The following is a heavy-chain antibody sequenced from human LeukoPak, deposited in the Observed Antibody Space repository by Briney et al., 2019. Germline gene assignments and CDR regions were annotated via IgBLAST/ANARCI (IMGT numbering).Heavy chain of an antibody. D-gene: IGHD3-22*01. CDR1: GFSFSSYW. CDR2: ISGSGGST. V-gene: IGHV3-23*01. Sequence: GGSLRLSCAASGFSFSSYWMTWVRQAPGKGLEWVSAISGSGGSTYYADSVKGRFTISRDNSKNTLYLQMNSLRAEDTAVYYCAEEEDYYDSSGYYSFDYWGQGTLVTVSS. CDR3: AEEEDYYDSSGYYSFDY. J-gene: IGHJ4*02.